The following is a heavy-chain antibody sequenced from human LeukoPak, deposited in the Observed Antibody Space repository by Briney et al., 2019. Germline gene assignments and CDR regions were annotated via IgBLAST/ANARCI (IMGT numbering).Heavy chain of an antibody. J-gene: IGHJ3*02. Sequence: VASVKVSCKASGYTFTSYDINWVRQATGQGLVWMGWMNPNSGNTGYAQKFQGRVTMTRNTSISTAYMELSSLRSEDTAVYYCARYSVLRYLDDDAFDIWGQGTMVTVSS. CDR1: GYTFTSYD. D-gene: IGHD3-9*01. CDR2: MNPNSGNT. V-gene: IGHV1-8*01. CDR3: ARYSVLRYLDDDAFDI.